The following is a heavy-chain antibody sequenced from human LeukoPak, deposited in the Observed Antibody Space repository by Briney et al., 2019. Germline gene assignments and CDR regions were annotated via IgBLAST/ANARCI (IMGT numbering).Heavy chain of an antibody. J-gene: IGHJ4*02. CDR2: MSSGGTYI. Sequence: GGSLRLSCGASGFTFSSSAMHWVRQGPGKGLEWVSSMSSGGTYIYYADSVRGRFTISRDNAKNSLYLVMNSLRAEDTATYYCARDRPTGASRVFVVQWGQGTLVTVSS. D-gene: IGHD2-15*01. CDR3: ARDRPTGASRVFVVQ. CDR1: GFTFSSSA. V-gene: IGHV3-21*01.